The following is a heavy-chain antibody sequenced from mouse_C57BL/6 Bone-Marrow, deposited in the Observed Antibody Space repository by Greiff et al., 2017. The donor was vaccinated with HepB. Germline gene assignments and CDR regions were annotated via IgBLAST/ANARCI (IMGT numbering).Heavy chain of an antibody. V-gene: IGHV3-6*01. Sequence: VQLKESGPGLVKPSQSLSLTCSVTGYSITSGYYWNWIRQFPGNKLEWMGYISYDGSNNYNPSLKNRISITRDTSKNQFFLKLNSVTTEDTATYYCAREGDHAILEGYFDYWGQGTTLTVSS. J-gene: IGHJ2*01. CDR3: AREGDHAILEGYFDY. D-gene: IGHD6-1*01. CDR1: GYSITSGYY. CDR2: ISYDGSN.